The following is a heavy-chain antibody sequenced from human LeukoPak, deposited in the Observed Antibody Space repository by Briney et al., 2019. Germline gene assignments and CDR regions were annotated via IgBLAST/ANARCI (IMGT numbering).Heavy chain of an antibody. V-gene: IGHV4-59*01. J-gene: IGHJ4*02. CDR1: GGSTSSYY. CDR3: ARGGYDSSVY. Sequence: ASETLSLTCTVSGGSTSSYYWSWIRQPPGKGLEWIGYIYYSGSTNYNPSLKSRVTISVDTSKNQFSLKLSSVTAADTAVYYCARGGYDSSVYWGQGTLVTVSS. CDR2: IYYSGST. D-gene: IGHD3-22*01.